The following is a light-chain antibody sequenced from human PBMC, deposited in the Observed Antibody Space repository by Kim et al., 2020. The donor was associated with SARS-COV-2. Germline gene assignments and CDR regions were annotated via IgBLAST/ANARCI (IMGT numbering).Light chain of an antibody. Sequence: GQSITFSCTGTSNDVGGSKYVSWYQQHQVSAPTLMLYDVSNRPSGVSNRFSGSKSGNTASLTISGLQPEDEADYFCSSYTRSNTLLFGTGTKVTVL. CDR2: DVS. CDR3: SSYTRSNTLL. J-gene: IGLJ1*01. CDR1: SNDVGGSKY. V-gene: IGLV2-14*03.